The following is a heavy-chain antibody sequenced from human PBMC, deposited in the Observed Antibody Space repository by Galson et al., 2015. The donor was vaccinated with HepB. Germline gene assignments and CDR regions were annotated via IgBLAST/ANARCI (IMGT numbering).Heavy chain of an antibody. J-gene: IGHJ4*02. CDR2: IIPIFGTA. CDR3: AGPGYCTGGVCIWYYFDY. Sequence: SVKVSCKASGGTFSSYAISWVRQAPGQGLEWMGGIIPIFGTANYAQKFQGRVTITADESTSTAYMELSSLRSEDTAVYYCAGPGYCTGGVCIWYYFDYWGQGTLVTVSS. D-gene: IGHD2-8*02. V-gene: IGHV1-69*13. CDR1: GGTFSSYA.